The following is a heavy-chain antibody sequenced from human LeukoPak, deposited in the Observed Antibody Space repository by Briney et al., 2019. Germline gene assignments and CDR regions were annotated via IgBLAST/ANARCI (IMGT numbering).Heavy chain of an antibody. Sequence: GGSLRLSCAASGFTVSSNYMSWVRQAPGKGLEWVSVIYSGGSTYYADSVKGRFTISRHNSKNTLYLQMNSLRAEDTAVYYCARGGEYSGSYFGVWQGLGAFDIWGQGTMVTVSS. CDR2: IYSGGST. CDR3: ARGGEYSGSYFGVWQGLGAFDI. D-gene: IGHD1-26*01. CDR1: GFTVSSNY. V-gene: IGHV3-53*04. J-gene: IGHJ3*02.